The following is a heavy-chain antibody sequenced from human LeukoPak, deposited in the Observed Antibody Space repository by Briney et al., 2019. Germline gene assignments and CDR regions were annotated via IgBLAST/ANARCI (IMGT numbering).Heavy chain of an antibody. CDR2: ISSSGSTI. CDR1: GFTFSSYE. J-gene: IGHJ4*02. Sequence: GGSLRLSCAASGFTFSSYEMNWVRQAPGKGLEWVSYISSSGSTIYYADSVKGRFTISRDNAKNSLYLQMNSLRAEDTAVYYCARDYYYDSSGYYRGGGFDYWGQGTLVTVSS. D-gene: IGHD3-22*01. CDR3: ARDYYYDSSGYYRGGGFDY. V-gene: IGHV3-48*03.